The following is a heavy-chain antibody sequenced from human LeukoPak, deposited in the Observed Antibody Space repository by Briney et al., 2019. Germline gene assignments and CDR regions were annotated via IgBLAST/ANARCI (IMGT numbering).Heavy chain of an antibody. V-gene: IGHV3-23*01. CDR2: ISGSGGST. CDR3: AKDLPLWFGELRGYFDY. CDR1: GFTFSNYA. J-gene: IGHJ4*02. Sequence: PGGSLRLSCTASGFTFSNYAMSWVRQAPGKGLEWVSTISGSGGSTYYADSVKGRFTISRDNSKNTLYLQMNSLRAEDTAVYYCAKDLPLWFGELRGYFDYWGQGTLVTVSS. D-gene: IGHD3-10*01.